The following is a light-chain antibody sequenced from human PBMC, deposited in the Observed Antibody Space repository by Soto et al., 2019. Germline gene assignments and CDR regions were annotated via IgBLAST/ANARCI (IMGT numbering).Light chain of an antibody. J-gene: IGLJ2*01. V-gene: IGLV2-23*01. CDR1: SSDFGSYNL. CDR3: CSYAGSSTLV. Sequence: QSVLTQPASVSGSPGQSITISCTGTSSDFGSYNLVSWYQHHPGKAPKLMIYEGTKRPSGVSDRFSGSRSDNTASLTISGLQAEDEADYHCCSYAGSSTLVFAGGTKLTVL. CDR2: EGT.